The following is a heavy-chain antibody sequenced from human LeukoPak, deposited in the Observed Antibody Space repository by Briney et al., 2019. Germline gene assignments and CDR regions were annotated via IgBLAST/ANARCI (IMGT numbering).Heavy chain of an antibody. V-gene: IGHV3-72*01. CDR2: TRNKVNSYTT. CDR3: VRDRILVRDGNYLDF. CDR1: GFIFRVHY. Sequence: PGGSLTLSCAASGFIFRVHYMVWVRQAPGKGLEWVARTRNKVNSYTTEYAASVKCRFTISRDDSQSSLYLQMNSLKTDDTAVYYCVRDRILVRDGNYLDFWGQGTLVTVSS. J-gene: IGHJ4*02. D-gene: IGHD3-10*01.